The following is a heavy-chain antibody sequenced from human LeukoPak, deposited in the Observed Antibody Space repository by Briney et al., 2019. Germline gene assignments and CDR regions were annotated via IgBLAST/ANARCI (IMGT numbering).Heavy chain of an antibody. CDR3: ATRTYSGYDWEFDY. CDR2: FDPKDGET. J-gene: IGHJ4*02. D-gene: IGHD5-12*01. V-gene: IGHV1-24*01. CDR1: GYTLTELS. Sequence: ASVKVSCKVSGYTLTELSMHWVRQAPGKGLEWMGGFDPKDGETIYAQKFQGRVTMTEDTSTDTAYMELSSLRSEDTAVYYCATRTYSGYDWEFDYWGQGTLVTVSS.